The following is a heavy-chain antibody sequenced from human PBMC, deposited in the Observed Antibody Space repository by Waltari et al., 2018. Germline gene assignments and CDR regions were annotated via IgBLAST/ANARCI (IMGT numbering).Heavy chain of an antibody. V-gene: IGHV1-58*01. CDR1: GFTFTSSA. D-gene: IGHD6-13*01. CDR2: IVVGSGNT. Sequence: QMQLVQSGPEVKKPGTSVKVSCKASGFTFTSSAVQWVRQARGKRLEWIGWIVVGSGNTNYAQKFQERVTITRDMSTSTAYMELSSLRSEDTAVYYCAAELAPTFIAAAHEGAFDIWGQGTMVTVSS. CDR3: AAELAPTFIAAAHEGAFDI. J-gene: IGHJ3*02.